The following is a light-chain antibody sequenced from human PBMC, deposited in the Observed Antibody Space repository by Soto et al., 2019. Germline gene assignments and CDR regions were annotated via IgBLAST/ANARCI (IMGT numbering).Light chain of an antibody. Sequence: QSVLTQPPSASGTPGQRVTISCSGSSSNIGSNTVNWYRQLPGTAPKLLIYSNNQRPSGVPDRFSGSKSGTSAPLAISGLQSEDEADYYCAAWDDSLSGVVFGGGTKLTVL. V-gene: IGLV1-44*01. CDR1: SSNIGSNT. CDR2: SNN. CDR3: AAWDDSLSGVV. J-gene: IGLJ3*02.